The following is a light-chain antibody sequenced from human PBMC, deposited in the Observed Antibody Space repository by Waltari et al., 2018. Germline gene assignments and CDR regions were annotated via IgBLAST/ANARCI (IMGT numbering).Light chain of an antibody. J-gene: IGLJ2*01. V-gene: IGLV1-36*01. CDR3: STWDFSLSGLL. CDR2: GNS. Sequence: QSALTQEASVSGTVGQKVTLSCTRNSNNVGKYVVGWYQQTSHGVLKTVMFGNSLPSGIPDRFSGSKSGTTASLTISGLQPEDESNYYCSTWDFSLSGLLFGGGTKLTVL. CDR1: SNNVGKYV.